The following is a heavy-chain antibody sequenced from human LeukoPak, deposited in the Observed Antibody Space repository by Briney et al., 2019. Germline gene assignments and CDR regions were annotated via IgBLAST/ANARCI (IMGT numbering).Heavy chain of an antibody. J-gene: IGHJ5*02. CDR1: GGSFSGYY. Sequence: SETLSLTCAVYGGSFSGYYWSWIRQPPGKGLEGIGQIKHSRSTNYNPSITSRVTISVDTSKNKSCLKLSSVAALETAVYYCASGSTYYYGSGSYYPPLYNWFDPWGQGTLVTVTS. CDR3: ASGSTYYYGSGSYYPPLYNWFDP. CDR2: IKHSRST. V-gene: IGHV4-34*01. D-gene: IGHD3-10*01.